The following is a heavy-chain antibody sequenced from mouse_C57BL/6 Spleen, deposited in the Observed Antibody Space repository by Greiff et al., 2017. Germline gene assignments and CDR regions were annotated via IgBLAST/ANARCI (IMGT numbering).Heavy chain of an antibody. CDR3: ARRDYDGYYHYAMGY. Sequence: QVQLQQPGAELVMPGASVKLSCKASGYTFTSYWMHWVKQRPGQGLEWIGEIDPSDSYTNYNQKFKGKSTLTVDKSSSTAYMQLRSLTSEDSAVYFCARRDYDGYYHYAMGYWGQRPSVTFSS. CDR2: IDPSDSYT. V-gene: IGHV1-69*01. D-gene: IGHD2-3*01. CDR1: GYTFTSYW. J-gene: IGHJ4*01.